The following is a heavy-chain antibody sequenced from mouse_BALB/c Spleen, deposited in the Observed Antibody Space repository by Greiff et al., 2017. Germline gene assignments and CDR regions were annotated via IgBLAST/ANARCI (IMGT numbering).Heavy chain of an antibody. D-gene: IGHD4-1*01. Sequence: DVKLVESGGGLVQPGGSRKLSCAASGFTFSDYGMAWVRQAPGKGPEWVAFISNLAYSIYYADTVTGRFTISRENAKNTLYLEMSSLRSEDTAMYYCARVTGTAYWGQGTLVTVSA. CDR3: ARVTGTAY. CDR1: GFTFSDYG. V-gene: IGHV5-15*02. J-gene: IGHJ3*01. CDR2: ISNLAYSI.